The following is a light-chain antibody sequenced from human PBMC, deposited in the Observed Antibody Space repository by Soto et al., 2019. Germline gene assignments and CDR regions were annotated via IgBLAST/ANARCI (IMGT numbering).Light chain of an antibody. CDR2: GDI. V-gene: IGLV1-44*01. CDR3: AAWDDSLNGLV. CDR1: TSNIGANT. J-gene: IGLJ3*02. Sequence: QSVLTQPPSASGTPGQRVTIPCSGSTSNIGANTVNWYQQLPGTAPKLLIFGDIQRPSGVPDRFSVSKSGTSASLAISGLQSEDECDYYCAAWDDSLNGLVFGGGTKLTVL.